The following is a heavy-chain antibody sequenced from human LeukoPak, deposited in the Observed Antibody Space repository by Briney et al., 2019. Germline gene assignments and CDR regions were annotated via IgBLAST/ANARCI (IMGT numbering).Heavy chain of an antibody. D-gene: IGHD1-26*01. CDR2: FDPEDGET. CDR1: GYTLTELS. J-gene: IGHJ4*02. V-gene: IGHV1-24*01. CDR3: ATVDGGGELPDY. Sequence: ASAKVSCKVSGYTLTELSMHWVRQAPGKGLEWMGGFDPEDGETIYAQKFQGRVTMTEDTSTDTAYMELSSLRSEDTAVYYCATVDGGGELPDYWGQGTLVTVSS.